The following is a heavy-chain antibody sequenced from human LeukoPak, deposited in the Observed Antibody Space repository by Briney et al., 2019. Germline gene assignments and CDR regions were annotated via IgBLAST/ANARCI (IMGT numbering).Heavy chain of an antibody. CDR2: INHSGST. Sequence: SETLSLTCAVYGGSFSGYYWSWIRQPPGKGLEWIGEINHSGSTNYNPSLKSRVTISVDTSKNQFSLKLSSVTAADTAVYYCARGGVDSSGYYYGYPFDYWGQGTLVTVSS. V-gene: IGHV4-34*01. D-gene: IGHD3-22*01. CDR3: ARGGVDSSGYYYGYPFDY. J-gene: IGHJ4*02. CDR1: GGSFSGYY.